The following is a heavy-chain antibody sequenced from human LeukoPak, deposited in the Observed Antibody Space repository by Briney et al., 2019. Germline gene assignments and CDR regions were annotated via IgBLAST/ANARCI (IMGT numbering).Heavy chain of an antibody. D-gene: IGHD6-19*01. V-gene: IGHV3-9*01. CDR3: AKDLGYGSGWPRIDY. Sequence: PGGSLRLSCAASGFTFDDYAMPWVRQAPGKGLEWVSGISWNSGYIGYADSVKGRFTISRDNAKNSLYLQMNSLRSEDTALYYCAKDLGYGSGWPRIDYWGQGTLVTVSS. J-gene: IGHJ4*02. CDR1: GFTFDDYA. CDR2: ISWNSGYI.